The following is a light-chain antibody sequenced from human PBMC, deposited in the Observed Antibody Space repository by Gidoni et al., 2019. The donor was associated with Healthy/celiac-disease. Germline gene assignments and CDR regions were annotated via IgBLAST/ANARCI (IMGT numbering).Light chain of an antibody. Sequence: DIQMTQSPSTLSASVGDRVTITCRASQSISSWLAWYQQKPGKAPKLLIYKASSLESGVPSRFSGRGSGTEFPLTISSLQPYDFATYYCQQYNSYSWTFGQGTKVEIK. V-gene: IGKV1-5*03. CDR1: QSISSW. CDR3: QQYNSYSWT. J-gene: IGKJ1*01. CDR2: KAS.